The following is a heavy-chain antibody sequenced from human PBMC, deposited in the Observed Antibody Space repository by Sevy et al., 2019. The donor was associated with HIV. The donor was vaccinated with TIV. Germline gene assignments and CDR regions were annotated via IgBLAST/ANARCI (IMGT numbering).Heavy chain of an antibody. Sequence: GGSLRLSCAASGFSVSTHAMHWVRQAPGKGLEWVALISYDGSSKYYADSVKGRLTISRDNSKNTLYLQMSSLRPDDTAVYYCTRDAGSSTGWYPSDYWGQRTLVTVSS. CDR2: ISYDGSSK. CDR3: TRDAGSSTGWYPSDY. D-gene: IGHD6-19*01. J-gene: IGHJ4*02. CDR1: GFSVSTHA. V-gene: IGHV3-30-3*01.